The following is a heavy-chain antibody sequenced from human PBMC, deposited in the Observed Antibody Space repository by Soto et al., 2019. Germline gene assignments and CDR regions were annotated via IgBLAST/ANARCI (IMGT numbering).Heavy chain of an antibody. Sequence: QVQLLQSGAEVKKPGASVKISCKASGYTFSFDYLSWVRRAPGQGLQWMGKINPDGGATTYAQSFQCRVSITSVATTATVYMELSSLTSDDTAVYYCAKGRRNAFWGQGTLVSVSS. CDR2: INPDGGAT. D-gene: IGHD1-1*01. J-gene: IGHJ4*02. CDR1: GYTFSFDY. V-gene: IGHV1-46*01. CDR3: AKGRRNAF.